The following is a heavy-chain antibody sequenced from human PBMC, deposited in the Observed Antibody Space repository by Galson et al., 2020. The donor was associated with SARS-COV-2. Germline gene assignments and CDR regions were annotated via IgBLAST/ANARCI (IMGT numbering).Heavy chain of an antibody. Sequence: GGSLRLSCAASGFTFSSYAMSWVRQAPGKGLEWVSAISGSGGSTYYADSVKGRFTISRDNSKNTLYLQMNSLRAEDTAVYYCAKDEHKKHRTLSGMDVWGQGTTVTVSS. J-gene: IGHJ6*02. CDR1: GFTFSSYA. CDR3: AKDEHKKHRTLSGMDV. V-gene: IGHV3-23*01. CDR2: ISGSGGST.